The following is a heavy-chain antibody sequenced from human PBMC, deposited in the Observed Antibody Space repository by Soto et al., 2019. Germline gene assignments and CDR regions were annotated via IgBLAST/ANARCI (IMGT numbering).Heavy chain of an antibody. D-gene: IGHD3-22*01. CDR1: GFSVSANY. V-gene: IGHV3-53*01. CDR2: VYSGGDT. Sequence: EVQLVESGGRVIQPGGSLRISCEASGFSVSANYMSWVRQAPGKGLEWVSVVYSGGDTYYADSVRGRFTISRDNSKNSLFLHMSSLILEDTAVYYCARTRLYDASGYYYYYYGMDVWGQGTTVAVS. J-gene: IGHJ6*02. CDR3: ARTRLYDASGYYYYYYGMDV.